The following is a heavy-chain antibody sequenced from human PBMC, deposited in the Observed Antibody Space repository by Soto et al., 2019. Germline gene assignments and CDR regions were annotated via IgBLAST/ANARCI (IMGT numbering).Heavy chain of an antibody. CDR2: IYYSGST. CDR1: GGSIKRYY. V-gene: IGHV4-59*08. CDR3: ARLDHYYDNPGY. D-gene: IGHD3-22*01. Sequence: SGTPSPTRTVSGGSIKRYYWGWVRQPPGKGLEWIGYIYYSGSTNYNPSLKSRVTISVDTSKNQFSLKLSSVTAADTAVYYCARLDHYYDNPGYWGQGTLVTVSS. J-gene: IGHJ4*02.